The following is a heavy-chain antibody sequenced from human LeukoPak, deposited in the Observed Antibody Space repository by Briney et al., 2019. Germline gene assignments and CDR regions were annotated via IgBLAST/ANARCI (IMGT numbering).Heavy chain of an antibody. V-gene: IGHV3-66*01. J-gene: IGHJ4*02. CDR2: IYSDGRT. CDR3: ARADLGATASFDY. D-gene: IGHD1-26*01. CDR1: GFTIRTNY. Sequence: GGSLRLSCAVSGFTIRTNYMSWVRQAPGKGLERVSVIYSDGRTYYADSVKGRFTISRDNSKNMLYLQMNSLRAEDTAVYYCARADLGATASFDYWGQGTLVTVSS.